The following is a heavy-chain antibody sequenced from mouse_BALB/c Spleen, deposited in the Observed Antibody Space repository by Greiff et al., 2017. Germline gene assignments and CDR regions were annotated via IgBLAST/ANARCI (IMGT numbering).Heavy chain of an antibody. CDR1: GYSFTGYY. J-gene: IGHJ1*01. CDR3: ARRYGSSHWYFDD. D-gene: IGHD1-1*01. Sequence: LVKTGASVKISCKASGYSFTGYYMHWVKQSHGKSLEWIGYISCYNGATSYNQKFKGKATFTVDTSSSTAYMQFNSLTSEDSAVYYCARRYGSSHWYFDDWGAGTTVTVSS. CDR2: ISCYNGAT. V-gene: IGHV1S34*01.